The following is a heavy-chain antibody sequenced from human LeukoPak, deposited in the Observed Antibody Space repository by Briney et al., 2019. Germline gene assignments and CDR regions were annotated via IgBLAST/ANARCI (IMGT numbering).Heavy chain of an antibody. Sequence: ASVKVSCKASGYTFTSYYMHWVRQAPGQGLEWMGIINPSGGSTSYAQKFQGRVTMTRDTSTSTVYMELSSLRSEDTAVYYCARDRDYYDSSGYYGLDYWGQGTLVTVSS. V-gene: IGHV1-46*01. CDR3: ARDRDYYDSSGYYGLDY. CDR2: INPSGGST. J-gene: IGHJ4*02. D-gene: IGHD3-22*01. CDR1: GYTFTSYY.